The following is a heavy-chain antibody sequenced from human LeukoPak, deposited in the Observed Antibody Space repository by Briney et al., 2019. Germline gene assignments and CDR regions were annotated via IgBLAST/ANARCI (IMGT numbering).Heavy chain of an antibody. CDR2: IYYSGST. CDR1: GGSISGYY. D-gene: IGHD5-18*01. Sequence: SETLSLTCTVSGGSISGYYWNWIRQPPGKGLEWIGYIYYSGSTNYNPSLKSRVTISVDTSKNQFSLKLSSVTAADTAVYYCAVRGYSYGSEIFDYWGQGTLVTVSS. CDR3: AVRGYSYGSEIFDY. V-gene: IGHV4-59*12. J-gene: IGHJ4*02.